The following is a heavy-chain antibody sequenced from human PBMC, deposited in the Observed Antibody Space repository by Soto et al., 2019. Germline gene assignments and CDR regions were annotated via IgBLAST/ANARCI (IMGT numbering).Heavy chain of an antibody. CDR2: ISYDGSNK. V-gene: IGHV3-30*18. Sequence: QVQLVDSGGGVVQPGRSLRLSCAASGFTFSSYGMHWVRQAPGKGLEWVAVISYDGSNKYYADSVKGRFTISRDNSKNTLYLQMNSLRAEDTAMYYCAKDPRIAATRPTSVRYYYYYMDVWGTGTTVTVSS. CDR1: GFTFSSYG. J-gene: IGHJ6*03. CDR3: AKDPRIAATRPTSVRYYYYYMDV. D-gene: IGHD6-13*01.